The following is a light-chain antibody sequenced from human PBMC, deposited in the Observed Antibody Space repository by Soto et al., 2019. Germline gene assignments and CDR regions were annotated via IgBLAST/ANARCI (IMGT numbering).Light chain of an antibody. Sequence: DTVLTQSPGTLSLSPGERATLSCRASQSVSSSYLAWYQQKPGQAPRLLIYGASSRATDIPDRFSGSGSGTDFTLTISRLEPEDFAVYYCQQYGSSPGTFGQGTKVDTK. CDR2: GAS. CDR1: QSVSSSY. V-gene: IGKV3-20*01. CDR3: QQYGSSPGT. J-gene: IGKJ1*01.